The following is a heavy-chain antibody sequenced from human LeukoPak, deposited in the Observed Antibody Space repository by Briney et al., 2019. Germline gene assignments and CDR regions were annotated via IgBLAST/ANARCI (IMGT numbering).Heavy chain of an antibody. D-gene: IGHD3-10*01. CDR2: IYYSGST. J-gene: IGHJ5*02. Sequence: GSLRLSCAASGFTISNAWMSWVRQPPGKGLEWIGSIYYSGSTYYNPSLKSRVTISVDTSKNQFSLRLRSVTAADTAVYYCASILWFGDSWFDPWGQGTLVTVSS. V-gene: IGHV4-39*01. CDR1: GFTISNAW. CDR3: ASILWFGDSWFDP.